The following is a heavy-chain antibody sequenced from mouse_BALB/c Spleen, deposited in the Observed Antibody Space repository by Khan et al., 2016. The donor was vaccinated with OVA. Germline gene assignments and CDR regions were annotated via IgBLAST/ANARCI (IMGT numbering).Heavy chain of an antibody. CDR3: ARGGGGNRFAY. J-gene: IGHJ3*01. CDR2: ISTYYGDA. Sequence: QVQLKESGAELVRPGVSVKISCKGSGYTFTDFTLHWVKQSHAMSLEWIGVISTYYGDATYNQRFKDKATMTVDKSSSTAYMELARLTSEASAISYCARGGGGNRFAYWGQGTLVTVSA. CDR1: GYTFTDFT. V-gene: IGHV1S137*01.